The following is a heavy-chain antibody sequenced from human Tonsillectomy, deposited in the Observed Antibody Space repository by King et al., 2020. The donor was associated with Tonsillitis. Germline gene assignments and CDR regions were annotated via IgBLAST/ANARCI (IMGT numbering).Heavy chain of an antibody. D-gene: IGHD6-13*01. CDR3: ARDQLPGIAAAATGY. CDR2: INPSGGST. CDR1: GYTFTSYY. Sequence: VQLVESGAEVKKPGASVKVSCKASGYTFTSYYMHWVRQAPGQGLEWMGIINPSGGSTSYAQKFQGRVTMTRDTSTSTVYMELSSLRSEDTAVYYCARDQLPGIAAAATGYWGQGTLVTVSS. V-gene: IGHV1-46*01. J-gene: IGHJ4*02.